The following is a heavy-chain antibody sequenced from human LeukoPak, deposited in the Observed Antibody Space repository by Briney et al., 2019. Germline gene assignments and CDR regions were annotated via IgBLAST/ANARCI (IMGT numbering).Heavy chain of an antibody. CDR3: ARAIAAAPDY. CDR1: GGSISSYY. V-gene: IGHV4-59*08. D-gene: IGHD6-13*01. Sequence: SETLSLTCTVSGGSISSYYWSWIRQPPGKGLEWIGYIYYSGSTNYNPSLKSRVTISVDTSENQFSLKLSSVTAADTAVYYCARAIAAAPDYWGQGTLVTVSS. CDR2: IYYSGST. J-gene: IGHJ4*02.